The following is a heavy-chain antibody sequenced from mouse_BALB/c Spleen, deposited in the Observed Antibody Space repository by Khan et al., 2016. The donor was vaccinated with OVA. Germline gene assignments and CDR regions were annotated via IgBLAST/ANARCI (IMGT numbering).Heavy chain of an antibody. CDR3: RISTINA. J-gene: IGHJ2*01. CDR2: TDPANGNT. CDR1: GYNIKDIY. V-gene: IGHV14-3*02. Sequence: EVQLQESGAELVKPAASLKLSCTASGYNIKDIYIHWVQQRPEKGLERIRRTDPANGNTKYDPKFQGKATITADTSSNTAYLQLSSLTSEATAVYYCRISTINAWGQGTTLTVSS.